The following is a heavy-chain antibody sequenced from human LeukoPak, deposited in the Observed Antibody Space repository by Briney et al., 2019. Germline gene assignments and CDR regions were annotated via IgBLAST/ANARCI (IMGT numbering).Heavy chain of an antibody. CDR2: ISSSSSTI. D-gene: IGHD3-3*01. CDR3: ARVSDFWSGYTHDY. V-gene: IGHV3-48*01. CDR1: GFTFSSYS. Sequence: QPGGSLRLSCAAPGFTFSSYSMNWVRQAPGKGLEWVSYISSSSSTIYYADPVKGRFTISRDNAKNSLYLQMNSLRAEDTAVYYCARVSDFWSGYTHDYWGQGTLVTVSS. J-gene: IGHJ4*02.